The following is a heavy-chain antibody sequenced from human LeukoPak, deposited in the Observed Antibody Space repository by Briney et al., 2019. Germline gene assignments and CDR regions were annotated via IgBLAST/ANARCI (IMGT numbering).Heavy chain of an antibody. Sequence: ADTLSLTCTVWGGSISSYYGSGIRQSAGEGVEGIGRIYNTGNTDYNPAINTRVTMSVDTSKNQFSMKLSAVTAADTAVYYCAREPPSPPVVTDWGQGNLVTVSS. V-gene: IGHV4-4*07. D-gene: IGHD4-23*01. J-gene: IGHJ4*02. CDR2: IYNTGNT. CDR3: AREPPSPPVVTD. CDR1: GGSISSYY.